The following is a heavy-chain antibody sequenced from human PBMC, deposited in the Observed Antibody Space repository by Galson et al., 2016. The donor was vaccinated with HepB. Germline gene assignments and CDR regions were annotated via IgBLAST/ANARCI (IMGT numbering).Heavy chain of an antibody. V-gene: IGHV3-30*18. Sequence: SLRLSCAASGFSLSTYAMHWVRQAPAKGLEWVALISYDGSYSSYADSVKGRFTISRDNSKKTLYLQMNSLRAEDTAVYYCAKVPSMVLGFWGQGTMVTVSS. J-gene: IGHJ3*01. CDR2: ISYDGSYS. CDR3: AKVPSMVLGF. D-gene: IGHD3-10*01. CDR1: GFSLSTYA.